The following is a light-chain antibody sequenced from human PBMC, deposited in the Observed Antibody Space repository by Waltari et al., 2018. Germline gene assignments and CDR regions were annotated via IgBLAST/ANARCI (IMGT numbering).Light chain of an antibody. CDR3: SSHKSTVPHV. Sequence: QSALTQPASASGSPGQSVSIPCTGTSNDVGGYGYVSWYQQFPAKAPKLMIYEVSYRPSGGSSRFSGSKAGNTASLTIYGLQAEDEAVYYCSSHKSTVPHVFGTGTKVTVV. V-gene: IGLV2-14*01. CDR2: EVS. CDR1: SNDVGGYGY. J-gene: IGLJ1*01.